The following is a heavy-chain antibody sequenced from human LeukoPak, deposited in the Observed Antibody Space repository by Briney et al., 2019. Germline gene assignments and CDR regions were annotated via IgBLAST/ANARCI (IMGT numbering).Heavy chain of an antibody. J-gene: IGHJ4*02. D-gene: IGHD4-17*01. CDR3: ARSATVTTGYLDY. CDR1: GGSISSSGHY. V-gene: IGHV4-39*07. Sequence: PSETLSLTCSVSGGSISSSGHYWGWIRQSPEKGLDWIGSIYSNGNTYYNPSVKSRVTISVDTSKNQFSLKLTSVTAAETAVYYCARSATVTTGYLDYWGQGALVTVSS. CDR2: IYSNGNT.